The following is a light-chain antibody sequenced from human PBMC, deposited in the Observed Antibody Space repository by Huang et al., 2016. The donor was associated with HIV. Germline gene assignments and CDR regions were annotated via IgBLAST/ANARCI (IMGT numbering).Light chain of an antibody. J-gene: IGKJ1*01. CDR2: GAS. CDR1: QSVSSN. CDR3: QQYNNWPRGT. V-gene: IGKV3-15*01. Sequence: EIEMTQSPVTLSVSPGERATLSCRASQSVSSNLAWYQQKPGQAPRLLICGASTRATGIPARVSGSGSGTEFTLTISSLQSEDFAVYYCQQYNNWPRGTFGQGTKVDIK.